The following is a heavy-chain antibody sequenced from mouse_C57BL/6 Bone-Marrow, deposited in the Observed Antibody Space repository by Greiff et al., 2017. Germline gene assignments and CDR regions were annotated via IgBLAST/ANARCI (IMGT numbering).Heavy chain of an antibody. CDR2: IYPRSGNT. D-gene: IGHD2-4*01. CDR3: AGRLRHSYAVDY. J-gene: IGHJ4*01. Sequence: QVQLQQSGAELARPGASVKLSCKASGYTFTSYGISWVKQRTGQGLEWIGEIYPRSGNTYYNEKFKGKATLTAEKSSSTAYMALRSLTSEDSAVYLCAGRLRHSYAVDYWGQGDSDPVSS. CDR1: GYTFTSYG. V-gene: IGHV1-81*01.